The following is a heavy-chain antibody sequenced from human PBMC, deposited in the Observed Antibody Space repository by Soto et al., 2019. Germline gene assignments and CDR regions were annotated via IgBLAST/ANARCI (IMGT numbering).Heavy chain of an antibody. Sequence: SQTLSLTCAISGDSVSSHSAAWNWIRQSPSSGLEWLGRTYYRSKWYNDYAVSVKSRIIINPDTSKNQFSLQLNSVTPEDTAVYYCARAGDYPLYYYYYMDVWGKGTTVTVSS. V-gene: IGHV6-1*01. J-gene: IGHJ6*03. D-gene: IGHD4-17*01. CDR3: ARAGDYPLYYYYYMDV. CDR2: TYYRSKWYN. CDR1: GDSVSSHSAA.